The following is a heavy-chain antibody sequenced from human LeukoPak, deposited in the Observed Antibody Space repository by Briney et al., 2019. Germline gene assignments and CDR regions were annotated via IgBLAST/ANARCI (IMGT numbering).Heavy chain of an antibody. D-gene: IGHD3-10*01. J-gene: IGHJ6*02. CDR3: ARLGPMVRGVISSYYYYGMDV. Sequence: SETLSLTCTVSGGSISSYYWSWIRQPPGKGLEWIGYIYYSGSTNYNPSLKSRVTISVDTSKNQFSLKLSSVTAADTAVYYCARLGPMVRGVISSYYYYGMDVWGQGTTVTVSS. V-gene: IGHV4-59*08. CDR1: GGSISSYY. CDR2: IYYSGST.